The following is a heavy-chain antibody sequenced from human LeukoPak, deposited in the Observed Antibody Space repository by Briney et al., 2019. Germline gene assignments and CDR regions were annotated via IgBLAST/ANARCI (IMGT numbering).Heavy chain of an antibody. Sequence: SETLSLTCTVSGGSISSYYWSWIRQPPGKGLEWIGYIYYTRSTHYNPSLKSRVTISVDTSKNQFSLKLSSVTAADTGLYYCARHAYHSGYDWDPVDYWGQGTLVTVSS. CDR1: GGSISSYY. D-gene: IGHD5-12*01. V-gene: IGHV4-59*08. CDR2: IYYTRST. J-gene: IGHJ4*02. CDR3: ARHAYHSGYDWDPVDY.